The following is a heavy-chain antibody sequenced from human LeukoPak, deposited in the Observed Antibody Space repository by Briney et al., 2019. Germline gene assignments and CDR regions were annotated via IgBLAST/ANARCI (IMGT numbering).Heavy chain of an antibody. J-gene: IGHJ4*02. CDR3: AKFGYCSSTSCHFDY. CDR1: GGTFSSYA. Sequence: ASVKVSCKASGGTFSSYAISWVRQAPGQGLEWMGGIIPIFGTANYAQKFQGRVTITTDESTSTAYMELSSLRSEDTAVYYCAKFGYCSSTSCHFDYWGQGTLVTVSS. CDR2: IIPIFGTA. V-gene: IGHV1-69*05. D-gene: IGHD2-2*01.